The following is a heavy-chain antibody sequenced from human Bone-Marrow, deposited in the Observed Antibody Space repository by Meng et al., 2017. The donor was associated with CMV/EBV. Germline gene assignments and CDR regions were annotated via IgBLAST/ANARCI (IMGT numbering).Heavy chain of an antibody. V-gene: IGHV1-2*02. D-gene: IGHD6-13*01. CDR3: ARVPYSSSDNWFDP. Sequence: ASVKVSCKASGYTFTGYYMHWVRQAPGQGLEWMGWINPNSGGTNYAQKFQGRVTMTRDTSISTAYMELSRLRSDDTAVYYCARVPYSSSDNWFDPWGQGTLVTVSS. CDR2: INPNSGGT. CDR1: GYTFTGYY. J-gene: IGHJ5*02.